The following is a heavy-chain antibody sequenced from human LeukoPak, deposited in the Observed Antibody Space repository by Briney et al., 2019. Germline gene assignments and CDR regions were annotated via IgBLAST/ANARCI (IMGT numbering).Heavy chain of an antibody. Sequence: ASVKVSCKASGYTFTGYYLHWVRQAPGQGLEWMGCVNPNSGGTNYAQKLQGRVTMTRDTSISTAYMELSRLRSDDTAVYYCARPADLGYCSGGSCYEVGWFDPWGQGTLVTVSS. J-gene: IGHJ5*02. D-gene: IGHD2-15*01. CDR3: ARPADLGYCSGGSCYEVGWFDP. CDR1: GYTFTGYY. CDR2: VNPNSGGT. V-gene: IGHV1-2*02.